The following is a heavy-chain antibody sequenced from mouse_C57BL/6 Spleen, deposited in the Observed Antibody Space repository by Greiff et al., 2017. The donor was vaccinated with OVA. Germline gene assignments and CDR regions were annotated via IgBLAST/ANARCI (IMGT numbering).Heavy chain of an antibody. CDR1: GYAFTNYL. CDR2: INPGSGGT. J-gene: IGHJ4*01. V-gene: IGHV1-54*01. CDR3: ARVVSSLKAMDY. D-gene: IGHD1-1*02. Sequence: QVQLKQSGAELVRPGTSVKVSCKASGYAFTNYLIEWVKQRPGQGLEWIGVINPGSGGTNYNEKFKGKATLTADKSSSTAYMQLSSLTSEDSAVYFCARVVSSLKAMDYWGQGTSVTVSS.